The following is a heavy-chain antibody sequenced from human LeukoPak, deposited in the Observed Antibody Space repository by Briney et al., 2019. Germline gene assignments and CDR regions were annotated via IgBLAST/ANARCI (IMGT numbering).Heavy chain of an antibody. D-gene: IGHD3-22*01. CDR2: ISYDGSNK. CDR1: GFTFSSYW. J-gene: IGHJ5*02. V-gene: IGHV3-30-3*01. CDR3: ARAPSSYYDTWFDP. Sequence: GGSLRLSCAASGFTFSSYWMSWVRQAPGKGLEWVAVISYDGSNKFYADSVKGRFTVSRDNSKNTLDLQMSSLRAEDTAVYYCARAPSSYYDTWFDPWGQGTLVTVSS.